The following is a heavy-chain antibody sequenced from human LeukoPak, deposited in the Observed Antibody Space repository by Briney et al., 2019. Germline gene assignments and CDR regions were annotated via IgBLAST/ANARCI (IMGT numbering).Heavy chain of an antibody. CDR3: ARQGSSSWNDAFDI. CDR2: IYYSGST. CDR1: GGSISSYY. J-gene: IGHJ3*02. Sequence: SETLSLTCTVSGGSISSYYWSWIRQPPGRGLEWIGYIYYSGSTNYNPSLKSRVTISVDTSKNQFSLKLSSVTAADTAVYYCARQGSSSWNDAFDIWGQGTMVTVSS. D-gene: IGHD6-13*01. V-gene: IGHV4-59*08.